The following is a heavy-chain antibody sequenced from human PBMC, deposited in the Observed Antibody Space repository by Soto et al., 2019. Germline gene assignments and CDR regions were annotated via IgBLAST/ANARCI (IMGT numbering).Heavy chain of an antibody. D-gene: IGHD6-19*01. V-gene: IGHV3-15*01. CDR1: GFTFSNAW. Sequence: EVQLVESGGGLVKPGGSLRLSCAASGFTFSNAWMSWVRQAPGKGLEWVGRIKSKTDGGTTDYAAPVKGRFTISRDDSKNTLYLQMNSLKPEDTAVYYCTTDLSSGWYEGMFSGMDVWGQGTTVTVSS. CDR2: IKSKTDGGTT. CDR3: TTDLSSGWYEGMFSGMDV. J-gene: IGHJ6*02.